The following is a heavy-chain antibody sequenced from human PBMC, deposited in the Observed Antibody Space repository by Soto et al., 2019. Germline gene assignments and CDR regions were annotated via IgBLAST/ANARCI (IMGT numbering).Heavy chain of an antibody. Sequence: LRLSCAAAGFTFSNYAMSWVRQAPGKGLEWVSAISGSGGSTYYADSVKGRFTISRDNSKNTLYLQMNSLRAEDTAVYYCAKSPAQYCSGGSCYLDYWGQGTLVTVSS. CDR2: ISGSGGST. D-gene: IGHD2-15*01. CDR1: GFTFSNYA. J-gene: IGHJ4*02. V-gene: IGHV3-23*01. CDR3: AKSPAQYCSGGSCYLDY.